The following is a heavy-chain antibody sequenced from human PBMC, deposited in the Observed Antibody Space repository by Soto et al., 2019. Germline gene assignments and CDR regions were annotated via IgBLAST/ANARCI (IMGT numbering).Heavy chain of an antibody. CDR3: AXXXXXXXXXXXDD. CDR1: GYPFTSYY. V-gene: IGHV1-46*01. CDR2: INTSDXXT. J-gene: IGHJ4*02. Sequence: VKVSCKASGYPFTSYYVHWVRQAPGQGXEWMGXINTSDXXTSYPXKFQGRVTMTRDTSTSTVCMEVSSLRSEDTAVYYCAXXXXXXXXXXXDDWGKRTLVPVDS.